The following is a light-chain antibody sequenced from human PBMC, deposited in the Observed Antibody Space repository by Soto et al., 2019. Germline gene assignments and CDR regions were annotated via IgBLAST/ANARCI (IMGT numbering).Light chain of an antibody. V-gene: IGKV3-15*01. Sequence: EIVMTQSPATLSVSPGDSATLSCRASQTISRNLAWYQQRPGQAPRLLIHGASTRATGVPARFSGSGSGTEFTLTISSLQSEDFAVYYCQQYHNWTPQYTFGQGTKLQIK. CDR3: QQYHNWTPQYT. CDR1: QTISRN. J-gene: IGKJ2*01. CDR2: GAS.